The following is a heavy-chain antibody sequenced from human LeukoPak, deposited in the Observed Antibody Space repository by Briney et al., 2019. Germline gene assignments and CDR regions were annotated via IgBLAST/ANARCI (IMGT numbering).Heavy chain of an antibody. CDR2: IYPGDSET. J-gene: IGHJ4*02. V-gene: IGHV5-51*01. CDR1: GDNFASYR. D-gene: IGHD3-10*01. Sequence: GESLKISCKVSGDNFASYRIGWVRQMPGKGLEWMGFIYPGDSETKNSPSFQGQVTMSADKSIRNAYLQWSSLKASDTAIYYCARLGLGSGSSCDYWGQGTLVIVSS. CDR3: ARLGLGSGSSCDY.